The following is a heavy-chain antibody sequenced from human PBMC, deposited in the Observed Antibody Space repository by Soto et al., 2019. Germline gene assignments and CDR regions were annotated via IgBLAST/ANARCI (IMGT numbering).Heavy chain of an antibody. V-gene: IGHV3-30*18. CDR2: ISYDGSNK. D-gene: IGHD3-3*01. J-gene: IGHJ5*01. CDR1: GLTFSSYG. CDR3: AKAWMDYDFWCCYYGDLGDWFDS. Sequence: GESLRLSCAASGLTFSSYGMHWVRQAPGKGLEWVAVISYDGSNKYYADSVKGRFTISRDSSKNTLYLQMNSLRAEDTAVYYCAKAWMDYDFWCCYYGDLGDWFDSRSQGTLVTVSA.